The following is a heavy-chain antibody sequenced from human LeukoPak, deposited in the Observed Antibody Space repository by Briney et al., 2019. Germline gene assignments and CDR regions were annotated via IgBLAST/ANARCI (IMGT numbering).Heavy chain of an antibody. J-gene: IGHJ2*01. CDR1: GFTVGSYE. Sequence: PGGSLRLSCAASGFTVGSYEMNWVRQAPGKGLEWVSYISRSGSTKHYADSVKGRFTISRDNSKNTLYLQMNSLRAEDTALYYCAKGGTTVYWYFDLWGRGTPVTVSS. D-gene: IGHD4-17*01. V-gene: IGHV3-48*03. CDR3: AKGGTTVYWYFDL. CDR2: ISRSGSTK.